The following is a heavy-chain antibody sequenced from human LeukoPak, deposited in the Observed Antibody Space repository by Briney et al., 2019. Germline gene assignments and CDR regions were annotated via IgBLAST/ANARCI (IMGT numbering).Heavy chain of an antibody. Sequence: RGPLRLSCAAPGFTFSSYWMHWVRQAPGKGLVWVSRINRDGSSTSYADSVKGRFTISRDNAKNTLYLQMNSLRAEDTAVYYCAGVNYYDSSGYSNDYWGQGTLVTVSS. CDR1: GFTFSSYW. V-gene: IGHV3-74*01. CDR3: AGVNYYDSSGYSNDY. D-gene: IGHD3-22*01. CDR2: INRDGSST. J-gene: IGHJ4*02.